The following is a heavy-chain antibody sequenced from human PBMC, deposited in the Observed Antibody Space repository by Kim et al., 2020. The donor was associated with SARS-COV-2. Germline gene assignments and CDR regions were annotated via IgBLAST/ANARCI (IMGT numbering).Heavy chain of an antibody. D-gene: IGHD3-10*01. CDR1: GFTFSSYW. CDR2: INSDGSST. CDR3: ASLAYRPPAGDI. J-gene: IGHJ3*02. V-gene: IGHV3-74*01. Sequence: GGSLRLSCAASGFTFSSYWMHWVRQAPGKGLVWVSRINSDGSSTSYADSVKGRFTISRDNAKNTLYLQMNSLRAEDTAVYYCASLAYRPPAGDIWGQGTMVTVSS.